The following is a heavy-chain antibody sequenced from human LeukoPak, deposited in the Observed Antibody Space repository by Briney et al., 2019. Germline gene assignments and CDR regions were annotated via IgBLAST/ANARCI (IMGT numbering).Heavy chain of an antibody. J-gene: IGHJ3*02. CDR1: GGSISSYY. D-gene: IGHD1-26*01. CDR3: ARDNRVGATRRSAFDI. Sequence: SETLSLTCTVSGGSISSYYWNWIRQPAGKGLEWIGRIYSTGSTNYNPSLQSRVTMSLDTSNNQLSLALSFMTAADTAVYYCARDNRVGATRRSAFDIWGQGTMVTVSS. CDR2: IYSTGST. V-gene: IGHV4-4*07.